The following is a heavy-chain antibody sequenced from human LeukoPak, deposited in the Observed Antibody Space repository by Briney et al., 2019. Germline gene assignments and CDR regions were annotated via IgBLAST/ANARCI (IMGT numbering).Heavy chain of an antibody. J-gene: IGHJ5*02. CDR1: GYTFTGYY. D-gene: IGHD6-13*01. V-gene: IGHV1-2*02. Sequence: ASVKFSCKASGYTFTGYYMHWVRQAPGQGLEWMGWINPNSGGTNYAQKFQGRVTMTRDTSISTAYMELSRLRSDDTAVYYCARDSSPTPDTVWFDPWGQGTLVTVSS. CDR3: ARDSSPTPDTVWFDP. CDR2: INPNSGGT.